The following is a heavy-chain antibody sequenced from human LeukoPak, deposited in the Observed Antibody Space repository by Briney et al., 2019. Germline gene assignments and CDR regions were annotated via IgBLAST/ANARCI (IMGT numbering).Heavy chain of an antibody. Sequence: ASVTVSCKSSGHTLNNHFIHWVRQAPGQGLGWMGMINPRDGSTRTLQRFQGRLTMTRDTSTSTLYMGLSSLRSEDTATYFCARGADQEFDFWGQGTLVTVSS. CDR3: ARGADQEFDF. J-gene: IGHJ4*02. CDR2: INPRDGST. CDR1: GHTLNNHF. V-gene: IGHV1-46*02.